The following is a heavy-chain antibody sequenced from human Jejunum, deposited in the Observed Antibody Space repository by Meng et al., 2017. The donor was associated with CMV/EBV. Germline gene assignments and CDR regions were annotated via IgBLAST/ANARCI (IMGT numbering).Heavy chain of an antibody. Sequence: GFSFRKYSMHGVRQAPGKGLEWVAEISNDGGQISYGDSVQGRFTISRDDSKNTLYLQTNSLRTEDTAVYYCARDGGGFNSSPFDCWGQGTLVTVSS. J-gene: IGHJ4*02. V-gene: IGHV3-30*01. CDR3: ARDGGGFNSSPFDC. CDR1: GFSFRKYS. D-gene: IGHD3-16*01. CDR2: ISNDGGQI.